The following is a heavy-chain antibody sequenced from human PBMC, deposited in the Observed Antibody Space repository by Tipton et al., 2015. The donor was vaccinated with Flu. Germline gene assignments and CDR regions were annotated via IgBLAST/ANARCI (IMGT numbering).Heavy chain of an antibody. V-gene: IGHV4-59*01. D-gene: IGHD3-9*01. CDR3: ARDQKEILTGSPRYYYGMDV. CDR1: GGSISSYY. CDR2: IYYSGST. Sequence: TLSLTCTVSGGSISSYYWSWIRQPPGKGLEWIGYIYYSGSTNYNPSLKSRVTISVDTSKNQFSLKLSSVTAADTAVYYCARDQKEILTGSPRYYYGMDVWGQGTTVTVSS. J-gene: IGHJ6*02.